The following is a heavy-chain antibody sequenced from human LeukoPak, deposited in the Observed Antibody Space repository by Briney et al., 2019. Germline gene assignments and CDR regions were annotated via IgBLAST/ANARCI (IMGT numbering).Heavy chain of an antibody. V-gene: IGHV1-2*02. CDR3: ARGTYSSSWYNRGGDYDY. D-gene: IGHD6-13*01. J-gene: IGHJ4*02. CDR2: INPNSGGT. Sequence: ASVKVSCKASGYTFTSYGISWVRQAPGQGLEWMGWINPNSGGTNYAQKFQGRVTMTRDTSISTAYMELSRLRSDDTAVYYCARGTYSSSWYNRGGDYDYWSQGTLVTVSS. CDR1: GYTFTSYG.